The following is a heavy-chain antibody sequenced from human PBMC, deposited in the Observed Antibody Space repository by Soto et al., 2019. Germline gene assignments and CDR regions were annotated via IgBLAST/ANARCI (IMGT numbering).Heavy chain of an antibody. CDR1: GFTFSDYY. D-gene: IGHD5-12*01. Sequence: GGSLRLSCAASGFTFSDYYMSWIRQAPGKGLEWVSYISSSGSTIYYADSVKGRFTISRDNAKNSLYLQMNSLRAEDTSVYYCARDLSLERYIGYVGPRNPSATDYWGQGTLVTVSS. CDR2: ISSSGSTI. V-gene: IGHV3-11*04. J-gene: IGHJ4*02. CDR3: ARDLSLERYIGYVGPRNPSATDY.